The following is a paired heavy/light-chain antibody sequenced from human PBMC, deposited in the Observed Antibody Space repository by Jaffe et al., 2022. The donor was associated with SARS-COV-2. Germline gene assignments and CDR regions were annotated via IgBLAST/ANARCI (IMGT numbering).Heavy chain of an antibody. D-gene: IGHD3-22*01. CDR3: ANAGDYYDSSGYYPFDY. V-gene: IGHV3-30*18. CDR1: GFTFSSYG. CDR2: ISYDGSNK. J-gene: IGHJ4*02. Sequence: QVQLVESGGGVVQPGRSLRLSCAASGFTFSSYGMHWVRQAPGKGLEWVAVISYDGSNKYYADSVKGRFTISRDNSKNTLYLQMNSLRAEDTAVYYCANAGDYYDSSGYYPFDYWGQGTLVTVSS.
Light chain of an antibody. CDR3: YSTDSSGNSGV. CDR2: EDS. CDR1: ALPKKY. V-gene: IGLV3-10*01. Sequence: SYELTQPPSVSVSPGQTARITCSGDALPKKYAYWYQQKSGQAPVLVIYEDSKRPSGIPERFSGSSSGTMATLTISGAQVEDEADYYCYSTDSSGNSGVFGTGTKVTVL. J-gene: IGLJ1*01.